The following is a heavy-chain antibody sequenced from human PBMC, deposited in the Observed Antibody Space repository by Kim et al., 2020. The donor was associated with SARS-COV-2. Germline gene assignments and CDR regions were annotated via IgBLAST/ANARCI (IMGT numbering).Heavy chain of an antibody. CDR3: ARGGSPELPLDY. J-gene: IGHJ4*02. V-gene: IGHV4-59*09. Sequence: NYHPSLKSRVTISVDTSKNQCSLKLSSVTAADTAVYYCARGGSPELPLDYWGQGTLVTVSS. D-gene: IGHD3-10*01.